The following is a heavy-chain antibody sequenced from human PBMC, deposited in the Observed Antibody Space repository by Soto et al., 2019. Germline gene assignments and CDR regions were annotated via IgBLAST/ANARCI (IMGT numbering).Heavy chain of an antibody. D-gene: IGHD6-13*01. CDR3: ARDFRIEGSSWYPGWFDP. CDR2: ISAYNGNT. Sequence: GASVKVSCKASGYTFTSYGISWVRQAPGQGLEWKGWISAYNGNTNYAQKLQGRVTMTTDTSTSTAYMELRSLRSDDTAVYYCARDFRIEGSSWYPGWFDPWGQGTLVTVSS. V-gene: IGHV1-18*01. CDR1: GYTFTSYG. J-gene: IGHJ5*02.